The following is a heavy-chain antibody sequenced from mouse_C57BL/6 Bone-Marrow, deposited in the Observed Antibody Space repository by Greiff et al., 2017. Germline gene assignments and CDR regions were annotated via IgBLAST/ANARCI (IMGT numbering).Heavy chain of an antibody. D-gene: IGHD2-10*02. CDR2: ISDGGSYT. V-gene: IGHV5-4*01. Sequence: EVKLVESGGGLVKPGGSLKLSCAASGFTFSSYAMSWVRQTPEKRLEWVATISDGGSYTYYPDNVKGRFTISRDNAKNNLYLQMSHLKSEDTAMYYCARERYDYYAMDYWGQGTSGTVSS. CDR1: GFTFSSYA. CDR3: ARERYDYYAMDY. J-gene: IGHJ4*01.